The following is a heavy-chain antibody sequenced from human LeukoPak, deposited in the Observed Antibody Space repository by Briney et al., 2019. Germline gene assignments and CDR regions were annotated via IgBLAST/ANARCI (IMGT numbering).Heavy chain of an antibody. V-gene: IGHV4-61*02. D-gene: IGHD3-22*01. CDR2: IYTSGST. J-gene: IGHJ4*02. CDR1: GGSISSGSYY. Sequence: SQTLSLTCTVSGGSISSGSYYWSWIRQPAGKGLEWIGRIYTSGSTNYNPSLKSRVTISVDTSKNQFSLKLSSVTAADTAVYYCARGSYYYDSSGYYYPLDYWGQGTLVTVSS. CDR3: ARGSYYYDSSGYYYPLDY.